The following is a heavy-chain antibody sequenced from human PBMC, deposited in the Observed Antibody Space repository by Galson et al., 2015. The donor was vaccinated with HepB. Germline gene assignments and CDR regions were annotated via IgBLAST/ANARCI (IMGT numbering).Heavy chain of an antibody. CDR2: ISRSSSYI. V-gene: IGHV3-21*01. CDR3: ARKGATLAVRAGTDY. CDR1: GFTFSSYS. Sequence: SLRLSCAASGFTFSSYSMNWVRQAPGKGLEWVSSISRSSSYIYYADSVKGRFTISRDNAKNSLYLQMNSLRAEDTAVYYCARKGATLAVRAGTDYWGQGTLVTVSS. J-gene: IGHJ4*02. D-gene: IGHD6-13*01.